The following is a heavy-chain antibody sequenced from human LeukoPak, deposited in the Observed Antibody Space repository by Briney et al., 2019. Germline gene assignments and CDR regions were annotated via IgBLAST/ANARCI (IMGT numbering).Heavy chain of an antibody. J-gene: IGHJ4*02. V-gene: IGHV3-74*01. CDR3: VRGTGTHYFDY. D-gene: IGHD1-1*01. CDR1: RFTFSSYW. CDR2: IYIVGIGH. Sequence: PVWSLRLSCVASRFTFSSYWIHWVRQAPPKELVWVSRIYIVGIGHQYPDSVKGRFTISRDNAKNMLFLQVNSLRAEDTAVYYCVRGTGTHYFDYGGRGTLVTVS.